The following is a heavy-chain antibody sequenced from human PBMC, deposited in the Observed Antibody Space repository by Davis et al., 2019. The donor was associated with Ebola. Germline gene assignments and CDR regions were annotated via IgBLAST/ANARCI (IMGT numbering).Heavy chain of an antibody. CDR3: ARFSGYCSGGSCYLSFDY. D-gene: IGHD2-15*01. Sequence: AASVKVSCKASGYTFTSYAMHWVRQAPGQGLEWMGIINPSGGSTSYAQKFQGRVTMTRDTSTSTVYMELSSLRSEDTAVYYCARFSGYCSGGSCYLSFDYWGQGTLVTVSS. J-gene: IGHJ4*02. V-gene: IGHV1-46*01. CDR1: GYTFTSYA. CDR2: INPSGGST.